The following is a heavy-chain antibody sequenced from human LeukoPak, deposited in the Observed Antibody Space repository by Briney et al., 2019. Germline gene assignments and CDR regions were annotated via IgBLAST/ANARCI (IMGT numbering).Heavy chain of an antibody. J-gene: IGHJ4*02. CDR2: INHSGST. V-gene: IGHV4-34*01. CDR3: ARESSRAVAGTGGDY. CDR1: GGSFSGYY. Sequence: PSETLSLTCAVYGGSFSGYYWSWIRQPPGKGLEWIGEINHSGSTNYNPSLKSRVTISVDTSKNQFSLKLSSVTAADTAVYYCARESSRAVAGTGGDYWGQGTLVTVSS. D-gene: IGHD6-19*01.